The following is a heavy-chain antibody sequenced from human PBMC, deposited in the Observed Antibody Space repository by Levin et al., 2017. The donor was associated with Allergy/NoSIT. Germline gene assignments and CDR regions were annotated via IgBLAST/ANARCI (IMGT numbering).Heavy chain of an antibody. CDR2: IYYSGST. V-gene: IGHV4-30-4*01. J-gene: IGHJ4*02. CDR1: GGSISSGDYY. D-gene: IGHD3-10*01. Sequence: SETLSLTCTVSGGSISSGDYYWSWIRQPPGKGLEWIGYIYYSGSTYYNPSLKSRVTISVDTSKNQFSLKLSSVTAADTAVYYCARAMGFGEFPSDYWGQGTLVTVSS. CDR3: ARAMGFGEFPSDY.